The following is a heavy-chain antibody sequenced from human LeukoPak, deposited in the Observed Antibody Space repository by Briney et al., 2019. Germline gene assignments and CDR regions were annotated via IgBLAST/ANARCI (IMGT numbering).Heavy chain of an antibody. J-gene: IGHJ4*02. CDR2: ISGSDGAT. CDR3: AKNAAGLSTVVDPADY. V-gene: IGHV3-23*01. CDR1: GFTFSSYA. D-gene: IGHD4-23*01. Sequence: GGSLRLSCAASGFTFSSYAMTWVRQAPGKGLEWVSGISGSDGATYYADSVNGRFTVSRDNSKNTLYLQMNSLRAEDTAVYYCAKNAAGLSTVVDPADYWGQGTLVTVSS.